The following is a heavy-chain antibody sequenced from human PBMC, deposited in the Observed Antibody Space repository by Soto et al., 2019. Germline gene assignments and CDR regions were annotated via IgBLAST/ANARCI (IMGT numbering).Heavy chain of an antibody. D-gene: IGHD2-2*01. J-gene: IGHJ6*02. V-gene: IGHV1-46*01. CDR2: INPSGGYT. CDR1: GYTFTSYY. CDR3: ARDPNIVLVPAALRSYYYYYGMDV. Sequence: ASVKVSCKASGYTFTSYYMNWVRQAPGQGLEWLGIINPSGGYTTYAQRFLDRVTVTRDTSKNSLYLQMNSLRAEDTAVYYCARDPNIVLVPAALRSYYYYYGMDVWGQGTTVTVSS.